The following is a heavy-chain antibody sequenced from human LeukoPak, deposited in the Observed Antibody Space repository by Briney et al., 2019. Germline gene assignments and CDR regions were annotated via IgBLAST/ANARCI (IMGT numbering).Heavy chain of an antibody. CDR3: ARRKINSGGYEGGY. CDR1: GNTFTSYD. D-gene: IGHD1-26*01. J-gene: IGHJ4*02. CDR2: MNPNSGNT. V-gene: IGHV1-8*01. Sequence: ASVKVSCKASGNTFTSYDIHWVRQATGQGLEWMGWMNPNSGNTGYAQKFQGGVTITRNTSLSTAYMELSNLTSEDTAVYYCARRKINSGGYEGGYWGQGTLVTVSS.